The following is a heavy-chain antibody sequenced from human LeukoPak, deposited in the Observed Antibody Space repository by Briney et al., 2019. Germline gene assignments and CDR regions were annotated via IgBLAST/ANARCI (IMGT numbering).Heavy chain of an antibody. CDR1: GFTFSGYS. D-gene: IGHD3-10*01. Sequence: PGGSLRLSCAASGFTFSGYSMNWLRQAPGKGLEWLSFIGGSGSSIYYADSVKGRFTISRDNSKNTLYLQMNSLRAEDTAVYYCAKSRSWFGELLDYWGQGTLVTVSS. J-gene: IGHJ4*02. CDR2: IGGSGSSI. CDR3: AKSRSWFGELLDY. V-gene: IGHV3-23*01.